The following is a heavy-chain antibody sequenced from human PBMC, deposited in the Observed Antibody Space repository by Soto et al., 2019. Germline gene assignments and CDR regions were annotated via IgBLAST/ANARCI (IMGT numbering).Heavy chain of an antibody. D-gene: IGHD3-10*01. V-gene: IGHV1-69*13. CDR2: IIPVFGTA. Sequence: VASVKVSCKASGGPYNSFAISWVRQAPGQGLEWIGGIIPVFGTATYAQKFKGRVTITAEESTSTAYMELSSLTSEDTAVYYCARFLGGAGSYYDGQNYNYYNGMDVWGQGPKVTVSS. CDR3: ARFLGGAGSYYDGQNYNYYNGMDV. CDR1: GGPYNSFA. J-gene: IGHJ6*02.